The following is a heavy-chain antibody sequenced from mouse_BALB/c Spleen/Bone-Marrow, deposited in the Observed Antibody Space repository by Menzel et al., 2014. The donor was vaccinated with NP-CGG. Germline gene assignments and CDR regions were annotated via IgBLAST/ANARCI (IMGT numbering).Heavy chain of an antibody. CDR2: TWAGGST. CDR3: ARGSYYEGAMDY. V-gene: IGHV2-9*02. Sequence: VMLVESGPGLVAPSQSLSITCTVSGFSLTSYGVHWVRQPPGKVLEWLGVTWAGGSTNYNSALMSRLSISKDNSKSQVFLKMNSLQTDDTAMYYCARGSYYEGAMDYWGQGTSVTVSS. CDR1: GFSLTSYG. D-gene: IGHD1-1*01. J-gene: IGHJ4*01.